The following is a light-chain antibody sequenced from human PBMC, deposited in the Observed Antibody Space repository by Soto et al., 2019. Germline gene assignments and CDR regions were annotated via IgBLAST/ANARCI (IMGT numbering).Light chain of an antibody. CDR3: SSYTSTNIEV. CDR1: SGDIGDYKY. CDR2: DVS. V-gene: IGLV2-14*01. Sequence: QSALTQPASVSGSPGQSITISCTGSSGDIGDYKYVSWYQQHPGKAPKLIIYDVSNRPSGVSNRFSASKSGNTASLTISGLQAEDEADYYCSSYTSTNIEVFGGGTKLTVL. J-gene: IGLJ2*01.